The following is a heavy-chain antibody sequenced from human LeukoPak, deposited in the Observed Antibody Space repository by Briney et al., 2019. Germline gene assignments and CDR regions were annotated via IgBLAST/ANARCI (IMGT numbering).Heavy chain of an antibody. J-gene: IGHJ4*02. D-gene: IGHD5-24*01. CDR2: IVGNGGGI. CDR1: GFTFSTYA. CDR3: VKDRIPDGFYLNDF. V-gene: IGHV3-23*01. Sequence: GGSLRLSCAASGFTFSTYAMNWVRQAPGKGLEWVSVIVGNGGGIEYADSVKGRFSISRDNSKNILYLQMNSLRAEDTAVYYCVKDRIPDGFYLNDFWGQGTLVTVSS.